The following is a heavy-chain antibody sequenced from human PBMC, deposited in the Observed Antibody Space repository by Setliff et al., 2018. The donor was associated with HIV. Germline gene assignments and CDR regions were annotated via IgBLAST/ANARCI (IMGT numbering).Heavy chain of an antibody. V-gene: IGHV3-15*07. CDR3: TTELGGSYNGWNY. D-gene: IGHD1-26*01. Sequence: GALRLSCAASGFTFSNAWMNWVRQAPGKGLEWVRRIKSKTDGGTTDYAAPVKGRFTISRDDSKNTLYLQMNSLKTEDTAVYYCTTELGGSYNGWNYWGQGTLVTVSS. J-gene: IGHJ4*02. CDR2: IKSKTDGGTT. CDR1: GFTFSNAW.